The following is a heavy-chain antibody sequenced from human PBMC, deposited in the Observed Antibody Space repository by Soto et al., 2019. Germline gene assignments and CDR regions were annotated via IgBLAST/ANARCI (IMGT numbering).Heavy chain of an antibody. CDR2: IYHSGST. V-gene: IGHV4-4*02. CDR1: SGSISSSNW. CDR3: AEHPPLGAFDI. J-gene: IGHJ3*02. Sequence: SETLSLTCAVSSGSISSSNWWSWVRQPPGKGLEWIGEIYHSGSTNYNPSLKSRVTISVDKSKNQFSLKLSSVTAADTAVYYCAEHPPLGAFDIWGQGTMVTVSS. D-gene: IGHD3-16*01.